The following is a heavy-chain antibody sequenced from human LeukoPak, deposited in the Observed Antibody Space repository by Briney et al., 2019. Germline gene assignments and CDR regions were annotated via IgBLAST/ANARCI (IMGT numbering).Heavy chain of an antibody. Sequence: PGGSLRLSCAASGFTFSSYAMHWVRQAPGKGLEWVAVISYDGSNKYYADSVKGRFTISRDNSKNTLYLQMNSLRAEDTAVYYCARLMTTVTTWGQGTLVTVSS. J-gene: IGHJ5*02. D-gene: IGHD4-17*01. CDR3: ARLMTTVTT. V-gene: IGHV3-30-3*01. CDR1: GFTFSSYA. CDR2: ISYDGSNK.